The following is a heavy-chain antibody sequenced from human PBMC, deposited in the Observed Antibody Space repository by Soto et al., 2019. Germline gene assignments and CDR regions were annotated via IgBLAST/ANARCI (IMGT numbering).Heavy chain of an antibody. D-gene: IGHD6-6*01. CDR2: INPNSGGT. CDR1: GYRFAGYY. V-gene: IGHV1-2*02. J-gene: IGHJ4*02. CDR3: ARLYSSSGY. Sequence: ASVKLYCEASGYRFAGYYMHWVRQAPGQGLEWMGWINPNSGGTNYAQKFQGRVTMTRDTSISTAYMELSRLRSDDTAVYYCARLYSSSGYWGQGTLVTVSS.